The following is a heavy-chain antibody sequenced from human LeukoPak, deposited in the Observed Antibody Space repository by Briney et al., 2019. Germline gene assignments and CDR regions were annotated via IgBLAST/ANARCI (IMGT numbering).Heavy chain of an antibody. J-gene: IGHJ6*04. CDR1: GGSFSGYY. CDR2: INHSGST. Sequence: PSETLSLTCAVYGGSFSGYYWSWIRQPPGKGLEWIGEINHSGSTNYNPSLKSRVTISVDTSENQFSLKLSSVTAADTAVYYCARDEIGTTMTYYYGMDVWGKGTTVTVSS. V-gene: IGHV4-34*01. CDR3: ARDEIGTTMTYYYGMDV. D-gene: IGHD1-1*01.